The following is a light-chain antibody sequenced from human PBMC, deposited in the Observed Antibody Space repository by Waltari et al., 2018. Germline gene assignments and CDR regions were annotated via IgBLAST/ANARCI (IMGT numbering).Light chain of an antibody. CDR2: GAS. CDR3: QQYNNWPPFT. V-gene: IGKV3-15*01. J-gene: IGKJ3*01. CDR1: QSVSSK. Sequence: EILMTQSTAPLSVPPAERPTLSCRASQSVSSKLAWYQQKPGQAPRLLIYGASTRATGIPARFSGSGSGTEFTLTISSLQSEDFAVYYCQQYNNWPPFTFGPGTKVDIK.